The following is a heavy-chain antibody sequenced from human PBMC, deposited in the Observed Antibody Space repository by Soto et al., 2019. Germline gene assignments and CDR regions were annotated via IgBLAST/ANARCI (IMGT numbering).Heavy chain of an antibody. V-gene: IGHV4-34*01. J-gene: IGHJ5*02. Sequence: SETLSLTCAAYGGSFSGYYWSWIRQPPGKGLEWIGEISHSGSTNYNPSLKSRVTISVDTSKNQFSLKLSSVTAADTAVYYCARVGTQTNWFDPWGQGTLVTVSS. CDR3: ARVGTQTNWFDP. CDR2: ISHSGST. CDR1: GGSFSGYY.